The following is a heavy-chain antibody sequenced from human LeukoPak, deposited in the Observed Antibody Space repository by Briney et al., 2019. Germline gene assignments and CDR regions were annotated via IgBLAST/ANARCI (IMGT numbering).Heavy chain of an antibody. CDR3: AKDRQSTGGYEFDY. J-gene: IGHJ4*02. Sequence: GGSLRLSCAASGFTFSSYGMHWVRQAPGKGLEWVAFIRYDGSNKYYADSVKGRFTISRDNSKNTLYLQMNSLRAEDTAVYYCAKDRQSTGGYEFDYWGQGTLVTVSS. V-gene: IGHV3-30*02. CDR1: GFTFSSYG. CDR2: IRYDGSNK. D-gene: IGHD5-12*01.